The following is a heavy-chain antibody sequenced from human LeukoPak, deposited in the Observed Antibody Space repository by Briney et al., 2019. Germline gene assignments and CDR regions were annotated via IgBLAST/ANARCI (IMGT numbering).Heavy chain of an antibody. J-gene: IGHJ4*02. CDR2: IYPGDSDT. Sequence: RGESLKISCKGSGYSFTNYWIAWVRQMPGKGLEWMGIIYPGDSDTRYSPSFQGQVTIAADKSISTAYLQWSSLKASDTAIYYCARHVDTAMAHFDHWGQGTLVTVSS. V-gene: IGHV5-51*01. CDR1: GYSFTNYW. CDR3: ARHVDTAMAHFDH. D-gene: IGHD5-18*01.